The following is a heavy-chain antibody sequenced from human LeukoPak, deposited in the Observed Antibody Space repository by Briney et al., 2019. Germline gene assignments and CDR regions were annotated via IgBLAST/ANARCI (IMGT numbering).Heavy chain of an antibody. CDR1: GYTFDTSS. CDR3: TRVRNSNNWWGAFDI. Sequence: ASVNVSCKAFGYTFDTSSISWVRQAPGQRLECMGWISPNNGNTHYAQGVQGRVTMTTDTSRSTAYMELRSLRSDDTAVYYCTRVRNSNNWWGAFDIWGQGTMITVSS. CDR2: ISPNNGNT. V-gene: IGHV1-18*01. D-gene: IGHD1-1*01. J-gene: IGHJ3*02.